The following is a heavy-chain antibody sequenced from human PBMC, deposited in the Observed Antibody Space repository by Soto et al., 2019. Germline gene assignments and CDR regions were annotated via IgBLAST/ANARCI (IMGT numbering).Heavy chain of an antibody. Sequence: QVQLVQSGAEVKKPGASVKVSCKASGYTFTSYGISWVRQAPGQGLEWMGWISAYNGNTNYAQKLQGRVTMTTDTSTSRAYMELKSLRSDVTAVYYCARDAGSRIMIFGVVITPPGNFDYWGQGTLVTVSS. J-gene: IGHJ4*02. CDR1: GYTFTSYG. CDR3: ARDAGSRIMIFGVVITPPGNFDY. V-gene: IGHV1-18*04. D-gene: IGHD3-3*01. CDR2: ISAYNGNT.